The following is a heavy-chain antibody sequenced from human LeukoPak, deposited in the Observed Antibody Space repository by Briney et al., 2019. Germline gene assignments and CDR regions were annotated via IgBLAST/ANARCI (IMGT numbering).Heavy chain of an antibody. Sequence: PGGSLRLSCAASGFTFSSYSMNWVRQAPGKGLEWVSSISSSSSYIYYADSVKGRFTISRDNAKNSLYLQMNSLRAEDTAVYYCARERDYCGSTSCYHYYYGMDVWGQGTTVTVSS. CDR3: ARERDYCGSTSCYHYYYGMDV. J-gene: IGHJ6*02. CDR1: GFTFSSYS. V-gene: IGHV3-21*01. D-gene: IGHD2-2*01. CDR2: ISSSSSYI.